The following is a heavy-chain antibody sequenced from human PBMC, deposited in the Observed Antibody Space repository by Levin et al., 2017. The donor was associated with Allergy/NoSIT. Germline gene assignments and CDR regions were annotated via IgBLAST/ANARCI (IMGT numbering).Heavy chain of an antibody. Sequence: SETLSLTCTVSGGSISSSSYYWGWVRQPPGKGLEWIGSVYYTGNTYYNPSLKSRVTISIDTSKNHFSLKLSAVTAADTAVYFCARVEYSGYDGWIESLYYFDYWGQGTLVTVSS. V-gene: IGHV4-39*02. D-gene: IGHD5-12*01. CDR3: ARVEYSGYDGWIESLYYFDY. J-gene: IGHJ4*02. CDR1: GGSISSSSYY. CDR2: VYYTGNT.